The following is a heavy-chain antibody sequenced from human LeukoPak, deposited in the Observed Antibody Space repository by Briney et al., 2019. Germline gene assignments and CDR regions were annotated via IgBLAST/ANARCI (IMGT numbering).Heavy chain of an antibody. CDR2: ISGSGGST. CDR1: GFTFSSYW. V-gene: IGHV3-23*01. CDR3: AKDTYYYDSRTKPN. D-gene: IGHD3-22*01. Sequence: PGGSLRLSCAASGFTFSSYWMHWVRQAPGKGLEWVSAISGSGGSTYYADSVKGRFTISRDNSKNTLYLQMNSLRAEDTAVYYCAKDTYYYDSRTKPNWGQGTLVTVSS. J-gene: IGHJ4*02.